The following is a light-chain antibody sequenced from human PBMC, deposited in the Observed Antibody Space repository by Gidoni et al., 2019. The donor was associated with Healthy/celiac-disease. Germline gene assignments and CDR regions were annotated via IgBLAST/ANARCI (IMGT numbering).Light chain of an antibody. CDR3: QQYVNLRT. CDR2: DAS. Sequence: DIQITQSPSSLSASVGDRVTITCQASQDISNYLNWYQQKPGKAPKLLIYDASHLETGVPSRCSGSGSETDFTITISSLQPEDIATYYCQQYVNLRTFGQGTKLEIK. CDR1: QDISNY. J-gene: IGKJ2*01. V-gene: IGKV1-33*01.